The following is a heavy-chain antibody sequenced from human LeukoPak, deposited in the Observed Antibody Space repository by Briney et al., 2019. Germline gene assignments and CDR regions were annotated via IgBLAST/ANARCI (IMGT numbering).Heavy chain of an antibody. D-gene: IGHD2-15*01. V-gene: IGHV4-34*01. CDR1: GGSFSGYY. Sequence: SENLSLNCAVYGGSFSGYYWSWIRQPPGKGLEWIGEINHSGSTNYNPSLKSRVTISVDTSKNQFSLKLSSVTAADTAVYYCAREDEGSLDYWGQGTLVTVSS. CDR3: AREDEGSLDY. CDR2: INHSGST. J-gene: IGHJ4*02.